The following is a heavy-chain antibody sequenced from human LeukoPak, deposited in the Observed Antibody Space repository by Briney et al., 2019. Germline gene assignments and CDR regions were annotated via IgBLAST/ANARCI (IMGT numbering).Heavy chain of an antibody. J-gene: IGHJ6*03. D-gene: IGHD5-18*01. CDR1: GGSISSYY. CDR3: ARTAMVDFEFPYYYYYYMDV. CDR2: IYYTGST. Sequence: SETLSLTCTVSGGSISSYYWSWIRQPPGKGLEWIGYIYYTGSTNYNPSLKSRITISVDTSKNQFSLQLNSVAPEDTAVYYCARTAMVDFEFPYYYYYYMDVWGKGTTVTVSS. V-gene: IGHV4-59*12.